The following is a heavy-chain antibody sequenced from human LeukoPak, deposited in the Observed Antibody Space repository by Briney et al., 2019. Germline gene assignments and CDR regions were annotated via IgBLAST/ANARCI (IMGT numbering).Heavy chain of an antibody. CDR3: AKVGIVVGGDYYDY. V-gene: IGHV3-21*04. CDR1: GFTFSSYS. Sequence: PGGSLRLSCAASGFTFSSYSMNWVRQAPGKGLEWVSSISSSSSYIYYADSVKGQFTISRDNSKNTVYLQMNSLRVEDTAVYYCAKVGIVVGGDYYDYWGQGTLVTVSS. D-gene: IGHD3-22*01. J-gene: IGHJ4*02. CDR2: ISSSSSYI.